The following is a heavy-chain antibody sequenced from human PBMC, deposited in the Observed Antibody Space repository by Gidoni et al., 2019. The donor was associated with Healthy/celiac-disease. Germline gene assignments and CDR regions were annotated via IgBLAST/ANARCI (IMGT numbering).Heavy chain of an antibody. CDR2: IILIFGTA. Sequence: QVQLVQSGAEVKKPGSSVKVSCKASGGTFSSYAISWVRQAPGQGLEWMGGIILIFGTANYAQKFQGRVTITADESTSTAYMELSSLRSEDTAVYYCARGPTEASSYYAPTYYYGMDVWGQGTTVTVSS. V-gene: IGHV1-69*01. CDR1: GGTFSSYA. J-gene: IGHJ6*02. D-gene: IGHD2-15*01. CDR3: ARGPTEASSYYAPTYYYGMDV.